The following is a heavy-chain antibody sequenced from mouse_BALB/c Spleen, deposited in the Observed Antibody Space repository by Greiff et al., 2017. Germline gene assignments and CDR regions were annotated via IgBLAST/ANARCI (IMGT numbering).Heavy chain of an antibody. CDR3: ASTGTGYFDY. J-gene: IGHJ2*01. CDR1: GFNIKDTY. Sequence: EVKLMESGAELVKPGASVKLSCTASGFNIKDTYMHWVKQRPEQGLEWIGRIDPANGNTKYDPKFQGKATITADTSSNTAYLQLSSLTSEDTAVYYCASTGTGYFDYWGQGTTLTVSS. V-gene: IGHV14-3*02. D-gene: IGHD4-1*02. CDR2: IDPANGNT.